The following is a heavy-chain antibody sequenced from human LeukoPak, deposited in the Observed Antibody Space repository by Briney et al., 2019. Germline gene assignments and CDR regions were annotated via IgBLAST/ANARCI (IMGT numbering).Heavy chain of an antibody. V-gene: IGHV4-39*01. D-gene: IGHD2-2*01. J-gene: IGHJ4*02. CDR2: IYHSGTT. CDR3: ARHSSRALDY. Sequence: SETLSLICTVSGGSIAGSGYHWAWIRQSPGKGLEWIGNIYHSGTTYYTPSLRSRVAISLDTSKNHFSLRLTSATAADTAIYYCARHSSRALDYWGQGTLVTVSS. CDR1: GGSIAGSGYH.